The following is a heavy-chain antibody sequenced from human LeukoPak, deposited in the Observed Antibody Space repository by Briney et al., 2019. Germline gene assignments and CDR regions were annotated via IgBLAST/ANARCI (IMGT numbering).Heavy chain of an antibody. Sequence: SVKVSCKASGGTFSSYAINWVRQAPGQGLGWMGGIIPILGTANYAQKFQDRVTITADESTSTAYMELSSLRSEDTAIYYCASRLYCSNTRCRNFPFAYWGQGTLVTVSS. D-gene: IGHD2-2*01. CDR3: ASRLYCSNTRCRNFPFAY. CDR1: GGTFSSYA. V-gene: IGHV1-69*13. CDR2: IIPILGTA. J-gene: IGHJ4*02.